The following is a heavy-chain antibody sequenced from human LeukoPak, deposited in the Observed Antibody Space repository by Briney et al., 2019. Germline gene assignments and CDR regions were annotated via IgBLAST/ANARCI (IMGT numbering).Heavy chain of an antibody. J-gene: IGHJ4*02. D-gene: IGHD2-2*03. CDR2: IYYSGST. CDR3: ARMDITFFDY. CDR1: GGSISSYY. V-gene: IGHV4-59*01. Sequence: PSETLSLTCTVSGGSISSYYWSWIRQPPGKGLEWIGYIYYSGSTNYNPSLKSRVTISVDTSKNQFSLKLSSVTAAGTAGYYCARMDITFFDYWGQGTLVTVSS.